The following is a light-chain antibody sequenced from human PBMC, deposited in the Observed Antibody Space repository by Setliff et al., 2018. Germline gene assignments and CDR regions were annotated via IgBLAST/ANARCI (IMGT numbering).Light chain of an antibody. Sequence: QSVLTQPASVSGSPGQSITISCTGTSGDVGYYNYVSWYQQHPGKAPKLMIYEVSNRPSGVSNRFSGSKSGNTASLTISGLQAEDEADYYCSSYTSSSTRVFGTGTKATVL. J-gene: IGLJ1*01. V-gene: IGLV2-14*01. CDR1: SGDVGYYNY. CDR3: SSYTSSSTRV. CDR2: EVS.